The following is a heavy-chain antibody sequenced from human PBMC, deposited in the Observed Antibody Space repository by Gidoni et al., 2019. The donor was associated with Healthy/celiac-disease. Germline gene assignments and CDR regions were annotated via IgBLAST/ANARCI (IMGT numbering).Heavy chain of an antibody. D-gene: IGHD3-10*01. CDR1: GGSISSYY. CDR2: IYTSGST. J-gene: IGHJ5*02. Sequence: QVQLQESGPGLVKPSETLSLTCTVSGGSISSYYWSWIRQPAGKGLEWIGRIYTSGSTNYNPSLKSRVTMSVDTSKNQFSLKLSSVTAADTAVYYCARAIVTMVRGAKINWFDPWGQGTLVTVSS. CDR3: ARAIVTMVRGAKINWFDP. V-gene: IGHV4-4*07.